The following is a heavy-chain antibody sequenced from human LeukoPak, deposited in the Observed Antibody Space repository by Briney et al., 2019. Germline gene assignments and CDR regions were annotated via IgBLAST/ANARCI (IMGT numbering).Heavy chain of an antibody. J-gene: IGHJ3*02. CDR3: ARDSAAWFLTDDAFDI. CDR2: ISSSSSYI. CDR1: GFKFSTYS. D-gene: IGHD3-9*01. Sequence: PGWSLRLSCAASGFKFSTYSMNWVRQAPGKGLEWVSSISSSSSYIYYADSVKGRFTISRDNAKNSLYLQMNSLRAEDTAVYYCARDSAAWFLTDDAFDIWGQGTMVTVSS. V-gene: IGHV3-21*01.